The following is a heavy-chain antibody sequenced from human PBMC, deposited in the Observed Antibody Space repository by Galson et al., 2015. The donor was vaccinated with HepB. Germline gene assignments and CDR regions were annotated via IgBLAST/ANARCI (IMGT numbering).Heavy chain of an antibody. CDR1: GFSLSTSGVA. J-gene: IGHJ4*02. V-gene: IGHV2-5*01. CDR3: ARSRKLGMNFDY. Sequence: PALVKPTQTLTLTCTFSGFSLSTSGVAVGWIRQPPGKALERLALIYWNDDKRYSPSLKSRVTITKDTSKNQVVLTLTNMDPMDTGTYYCARSRKLGMNFDYWGQGTLVTVSS. D-gene: IGHD7-27*01. CDR2: IYWNDDK.